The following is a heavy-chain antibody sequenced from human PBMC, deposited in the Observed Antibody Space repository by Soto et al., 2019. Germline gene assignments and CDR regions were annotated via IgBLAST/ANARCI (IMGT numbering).Heavy chain of an antibody. CDR3: ARDEGFWSGSDY. D-gene: IGHD3-3*01. CDR1: GFTFSSSW. J-gene: IGHJ4*02. V-gene: IGHV3-7*01. Sequence: EVHLVESGGGLVQPGGSLRLSFSASGFTFSSSWLSWIRQAPGKGMEWVANMKEDGSEQYYVDPLEGRFTISRDNAKNSLYLQMNGLRTEDTGVYYCARDEGFWSGSDYWGQGTLVTVSS. CDR2: MKEDGSEQ.